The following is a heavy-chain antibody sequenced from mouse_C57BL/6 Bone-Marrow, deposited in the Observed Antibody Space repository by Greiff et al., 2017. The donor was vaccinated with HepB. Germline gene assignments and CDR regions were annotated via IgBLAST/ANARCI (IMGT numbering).Heavy chain of an antibody. Sequence: VQRVESGAELVRPGTSVKMSCKASGYTFTNYWIGWAKQRPGYGLEWIGDIYPGGGYTNYNEKFKGKATLTADKSSSTAYMQFSSLTSEDSAIYYCARTGTDAMDYWGQGTSVTVSS. V-gene: IGHV1-63*01. CDR1: GYTFTNYW. D-gene: IGHD4-1*01. J-gene: IGHJ4*01. CDR2: IYPGGGYT. CDR3: ARTGTDAMDY.